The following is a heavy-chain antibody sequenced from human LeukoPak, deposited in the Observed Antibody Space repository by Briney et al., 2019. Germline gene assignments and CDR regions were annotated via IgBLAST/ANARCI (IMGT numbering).Heavy chain of an antibody. CDR3: ARAMSTFGGVRNYFDS. Sequence: GGSLRLSCAVSGFTVSSNYMSWVRQAPGKGLEWISIVSISSGTIYYADSVNGRFRISRDNAKSSLDLEMNSLRAEDTAVYYCARAMSTFGGVRNYFDSWGQGTLVTVSS. V-gene: IGHV3-48*04. J-gene: IGHJ4*02. D-gene: IGHD3-16*01. CDR1: GFTVSSNY. CDR2: VSISSGTI.